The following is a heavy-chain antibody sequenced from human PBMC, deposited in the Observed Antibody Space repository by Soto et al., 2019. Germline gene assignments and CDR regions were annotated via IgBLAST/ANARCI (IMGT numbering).Heavy chain of an antibody. J-gene: IGHJ4*02. D-gene: IGHD3-3*02. CDR1: ADSINISHL. Sequence: LSLTCAVSADSINISHLWNFVRQPPGKGLEWIGQISHSGSTNYNPSLTSRVTISVDKSKNHFSLKLTSVTAADTAVYYCAARHFWSGPWTHTRLDDWGQGTLVTVSS. CDR3: AARHFWSGPWTHTRLDD. V-gene: IGHV4-4*02. CDR2: ISHSGST.